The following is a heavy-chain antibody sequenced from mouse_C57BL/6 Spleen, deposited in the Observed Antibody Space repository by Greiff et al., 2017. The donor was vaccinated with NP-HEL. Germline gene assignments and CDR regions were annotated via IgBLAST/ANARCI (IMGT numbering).Heavy chain of an antibody. J-gene: IGHJ3*01. Sequence: VQLQQSGTVLARPGASVKMSCKTSGYTFTSYWMHWVKQRPGQGLEWIVAIYPGNSDTSYNQKFKGKAKLTAVTSASTAYMELSSLTNEDSAVYYCTSEAYYSNLPGFAYWGQGTLVTVSA. CDR1: GYTFTSYW. V-gene: IGHV1-5*01. D-gene: IGHD2-5*01. CDR3: TSEAYYSNLPGFAY. CDR2: IYPGNSDT.